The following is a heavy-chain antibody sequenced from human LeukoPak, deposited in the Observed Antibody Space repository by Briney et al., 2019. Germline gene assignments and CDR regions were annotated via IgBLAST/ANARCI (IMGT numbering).Heavy chain of an antibody. CDR3: ARGAGAGYKLQPFDY. CDR1: GGSISSYY. CDR2: IYYSGST. D-gene: IGHD5-24*01. V-gene: IGHV4-59*08. Sequence: SETLSLTCIVSGGSISSYYWSWIRQPPGRGLEWIGYIYYSGSTKYNPSLKSRVSISVDTSKNQFSLKLSSVTAADTAVYYCARGAGAGYKLQPFDYWGQGTLVTVSS. J-gene: IGHJ4*02.